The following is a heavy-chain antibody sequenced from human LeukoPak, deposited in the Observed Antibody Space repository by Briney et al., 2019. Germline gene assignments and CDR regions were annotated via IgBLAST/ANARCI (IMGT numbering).Heavy chain of an antibody. D-gene: IGHD6-19*01. CDR1: GFTFSSYG. V-gene: IGHV3-30*18. CDR2: ISYDGFNP. CDR3: AKVKEMYSSGSYCFDY. J-gene: IGHJ4*02. Sequence: PGGSLRLSCAASGFTFSSYGMHWVRQAPGKGLEWVAVISYDGFNPYYADSVKGRFTISRDNSKNTLWLQMNSLRAEDTAVYYCAKVKEMYSSGSYCFDYWGQGTLVTVSS.